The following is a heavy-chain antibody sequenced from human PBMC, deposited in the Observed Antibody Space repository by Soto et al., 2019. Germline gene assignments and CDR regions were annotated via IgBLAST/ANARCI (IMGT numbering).Heavy chain of an antibody. V-gene: IGHV3-30*18. CDR1: GFTFSSYG. CDR2: ISYDGSNK. J-gene: IGHJ4*02. CDR3: AKETYYYDSGPYCPGDV. D-gene: IGHD3-22*01. Sequence: QVQLVESGGGVVQPGRSLRLSCAASGFTFSSYGMHWVRQAPGKGLEWVAVISYDGSNKYYADSVKGRFTISRDNSKNTLYLQMNSLRAEDTAVYYCAKETYYYDSGPYCPGDVWGQGTLVTVSS.